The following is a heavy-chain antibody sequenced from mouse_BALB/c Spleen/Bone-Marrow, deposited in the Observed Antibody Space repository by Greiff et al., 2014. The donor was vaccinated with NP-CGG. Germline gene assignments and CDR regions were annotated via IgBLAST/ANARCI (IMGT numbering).Heavy chain of an antibody. V-gene: IGHV14-3*02. J-gene: IGHJ1*01. Sequence: EVKLVESGAELVKPGASVKLSCTASGFNIKDTYMHWVKQRPEQGLEWIGRIDPANGNTKYDPKFQDKATITADTPSNTAYLQFSSLTSEDTAVYYCATYGSSYWYFDVWGAGTTVTVSS. D-gene: IGHD1-1*01. CDR2: IDPANGNT. CDR3: ATYGSSYWYFDV. CDR1: GFNIKDTY.